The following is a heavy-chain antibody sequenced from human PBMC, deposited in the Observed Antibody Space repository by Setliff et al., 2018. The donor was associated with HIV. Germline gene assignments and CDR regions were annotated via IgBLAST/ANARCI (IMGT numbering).Heavy chain of an antibody. CDR2: IYTSGST. CDR3: ARDKVDGSGDASDI. J-gene: IGHJ3*02. CDR1: GGSISSGSYY. D-gene: IGHD6-19*01. Sequence: SETLSLTCTVSGGSISSGSYYWSWIRQPAGKGLEWIGHIYTSGSTNYNPSLKSRVTISVDTSKNQFSLKLSSVTAADTAVYYCARDKVDGSGDASDIWGQGTMVTVSS. V-gene: IGHV4-61*09.